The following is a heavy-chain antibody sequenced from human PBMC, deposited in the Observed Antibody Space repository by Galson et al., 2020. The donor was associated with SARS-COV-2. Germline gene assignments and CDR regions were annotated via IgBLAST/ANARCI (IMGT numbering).Heavy chain of an antibody. Sequence: ETSETLSLTCAVYGGSFSGYYWSWIRQPPGKGLEWIGEINHSGSTNYNPSLKSRVTISVDTSKNQFSLKLSSVTAADTAVYYCARGAYSSSWYWGPDFDYWGQGTLVTVSS. CDR2: INHSGST. CDR3: ARGAYSSSWYWGPDFDY. J-gene: IGHJ4*02. CDR1: GGSFSGYY. V-gene: IGHV4-34*01. D-gene: IGHD6-13*01.